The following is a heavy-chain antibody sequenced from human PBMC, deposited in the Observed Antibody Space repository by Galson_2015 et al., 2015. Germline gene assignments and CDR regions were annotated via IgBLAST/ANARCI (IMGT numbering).Heavy chain of an antibody. CDR1: GFIFSDYY. J-gene: IGHJ4*02. V-gene: IGHV3-11*05. D-gene: IGHD1-26*01. CDR3: ARDGEPGDNNSPPFDY. CDR2: VSHSGSNT. Sequence: SLRLSCAASGFIFSDYYISWVRQAPGKGLEWVSYVSHSGSNTHYAGSVRGRFTISRDNSKSMLYLHMSSLRGDDTAVYYCARDGEPGDNNSPPFDYWGQGTLVTASS.